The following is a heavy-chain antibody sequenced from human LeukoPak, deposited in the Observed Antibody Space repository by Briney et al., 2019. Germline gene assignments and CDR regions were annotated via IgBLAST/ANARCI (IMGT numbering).Heavy chain of an antibody. V-gene: IGHV6-1*01. CDR2: TYYRSKWYN. D-gene: IGHD3-22*01. J-gene: IGHJ4*02. CDR3: AKGYEYYYDSSGYYYGYYFDY. CDR1: GDSVSSNSAA. Sequence: SQTLSLNCAISGDSVSSNSAAWNWIRQSPSRGLEWLGRTYYRSKWYNDYAVSVKSRITINPDTSKNQFSLQLNSVTPEDTAVYYCAKGYEYYYDSSGYYYGYYFDYWGQGTLVTVSS.